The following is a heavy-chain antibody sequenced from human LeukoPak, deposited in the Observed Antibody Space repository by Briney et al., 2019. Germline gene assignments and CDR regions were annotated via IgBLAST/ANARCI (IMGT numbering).Heavy chain of an antibody. CDR3: ARDRAFYATDV. D-gene: IGHD2/OR15-2a*01. J-gene: IGHJ6*02. CDR1: GGSISSYY. Sequence: SETLSLTCSLSGGSISSYYWSWIRQAPGKGLEWIGYVYYSGTTNYNPSLESRVTISVDTSENHFSLRLRSVTAADTAVYFCARDRAFYATDVWGQGTTVIVSS. V-gene: IGHV4-59*01. CDR2: VYYSGTT.